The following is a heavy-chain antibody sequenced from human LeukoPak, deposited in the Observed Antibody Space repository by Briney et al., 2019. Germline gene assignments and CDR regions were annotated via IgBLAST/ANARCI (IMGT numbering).Heavy chain of an antibody. CDR3: AKDRGYGSGSYSGMYYFDY. Sequence: TGGSLRLSCVASGFTFDTYTMNWVRQAPGKGLEWVSTISGSSVATYYADSVKGRFTISRDSSKNTLSLQMNSLRPEDTAVYYCAKDRGYGSGSYSGMYYFDYWGQGTLVTVSS. V-gene: IGHV3-23*01. CDR1: GFTFDTYT. CDR2: ISGSSVAT. D-gene: IGHD3-10*01. J-gene: IGHJ4*02.